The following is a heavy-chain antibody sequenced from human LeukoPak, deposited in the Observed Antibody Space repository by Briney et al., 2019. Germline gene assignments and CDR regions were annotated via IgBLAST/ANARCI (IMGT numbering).Heavy chain of an antibody. V-gene: IGHV3-11*01. CDR3: AREAKELGATAFHM. CDR2: ISYSGHTI. Sequence: GGSLRLSCAASGFTFSDHYMSWIRQAPGKGLEWVSHISYSGHTIYYADSVKGRFTISRDNAKNSLYLQMNSLRAEDTAVYYCAREAKELGATAFHMWGQGTMVSVSS. J-gene: IGHJ3*02. CDR1: GFTFSDHY. D-gene: IGHD1-26*01.